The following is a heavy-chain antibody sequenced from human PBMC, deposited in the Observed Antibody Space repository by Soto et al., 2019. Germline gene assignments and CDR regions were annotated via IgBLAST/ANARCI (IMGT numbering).Heavy chain of an antibody. V-gene: IGHV3-33*01. CDR2: IWYDGSNK. CDR3: ARDFLYCSSTSCYAEAFDT. CDR1: GFTFSSYG. D-gene: IGHD2-2*01. Sequence: QVQLVESGGGVVQPGRSLRLSCAASGFTFSSYGMHWVRQAPGKGLEWVAVIWYDGSNKYYADSVKGRFTISRDNSKNTLYLQMNSLRAEDTAVYYCARDFLYCSSTSCYAEAFDTWGQGKMVTVSS. J-gene: IGHJ3*02.